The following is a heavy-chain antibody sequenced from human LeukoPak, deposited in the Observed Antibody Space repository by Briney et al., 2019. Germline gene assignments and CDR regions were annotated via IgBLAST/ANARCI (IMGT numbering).Heavy chain of an antibody. V-gene: IGHV1-8*01. CDR1: GYTFTSYD. Sequence: ASVKVSCKASGYTFTSYDINWVRQATGQGLEWMGWMNPNSGNTGYAQKFQGRIIVSRNTSISTAYMELSSLTSEDTAIYYCARIAAAGNRRLNYWGQETLVIVAS. CDR3: ARIAAAGNRRLNY. D-gene: IGHD6-13*01. CDR2: MNPNSGNT. J-gene: IGHJ4*02.